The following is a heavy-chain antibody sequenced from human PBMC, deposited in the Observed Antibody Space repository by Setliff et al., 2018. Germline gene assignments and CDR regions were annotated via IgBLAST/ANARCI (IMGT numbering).Heavy chain of an antibody. J-gene: IGHJ4*02. CDR2: VYYSGTT. CDR3: ARGTFDTSGYFPYPIGY. V-gene: IGHV4-59*12. Sequence: SETLSLTCTVSGGSISTYYWSWIRQPPGKGLEFIGYVYYSGTTNYDPSLKSRVTMSVDTSKNQFSLKLSSVTAADTAVYYCARGTFDTSGYFPYPIGYWGQGTLVTVSS. CDR1: GGSISTYY. D-gene: IGHD3-22*01.